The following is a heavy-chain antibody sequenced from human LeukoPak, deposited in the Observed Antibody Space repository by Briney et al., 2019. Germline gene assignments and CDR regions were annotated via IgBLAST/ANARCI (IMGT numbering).Heavy chain of an antibody. CDR3: ARSAITMVRGGGGYYFDY. CDR2: INPNSGGT. CDR1: GYTFTGYY. D-gene: IGHD3-10*01. Sequence: GASVKVSCKASGYTFTGYYMHWVRQAPGQGLECMGRINPNSGGTNDAQKFQGRVTMTRDTSNSTAYMEMSRLRSDDTAVYYCARSAITMVRGGGGYYFDYWGQGTLVTVSS. J-gene: IGHJ4*02. V-gene: IGHV1-2*06.